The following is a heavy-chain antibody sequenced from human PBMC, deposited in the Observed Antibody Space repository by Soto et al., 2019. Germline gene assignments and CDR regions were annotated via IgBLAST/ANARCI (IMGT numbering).Heavy chain of an antibody. J-gene: IGHJ6*02. CDR3: XKVSGSYYYGMDV. CDR2: IYHSGST. D-gene: IGHD1-26*01. V-gene: IGHV4-4*02. Sequence: PPGKGLEWIGEIYHSGSTNYNPSLKSRVTISVDKSKNQFSLKLSSVTAADPAGYYXXKVSGSYYYGMDVWGQGTTVTVSS.